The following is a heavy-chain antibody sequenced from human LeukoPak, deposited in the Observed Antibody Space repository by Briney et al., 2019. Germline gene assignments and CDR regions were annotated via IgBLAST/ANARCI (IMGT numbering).Heavy chain of an antibody. V-gene: IGHV3-23*01. CDR1: GFTLSSYA. Sequence: GGSMRPACAASGFTLSSYAMSWVRQAAGKWLEWVSAISGSGGRTNHAASVKGRFTISRDNSKNTLYLQMNSLRAEDTAVYYCAKDSPMVYYYSGMDVWGQGTTVTVSS. CDR2: ISGSGGRT. CDR3: AKDSPMVYYYSGMDV. D-gene: IGHD3-10*01. J-gene: IGHJ6*02.